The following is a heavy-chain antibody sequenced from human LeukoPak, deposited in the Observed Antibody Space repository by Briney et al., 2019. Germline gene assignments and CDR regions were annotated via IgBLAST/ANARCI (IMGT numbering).Heavy chain of an antibody. Sequence: ASVKVSCKVSAYTFTSYGIGWVRQAPGQGLEWMGWISAYNGNTNYAQKLQGRVTMTTDTSTSTAYMELRSLRSDDTAVYYCARVVVVAAKPWFDPWGQGTLVTVSS. CDR1: AYTFTSYG. CDR3: ARVVVVAAKPWFDP. J-gene: IGHJ5*02. CDR2: ISAYNGNT. D-gene: IGHD2-15*01. V-gene: IGHV1-18*01.